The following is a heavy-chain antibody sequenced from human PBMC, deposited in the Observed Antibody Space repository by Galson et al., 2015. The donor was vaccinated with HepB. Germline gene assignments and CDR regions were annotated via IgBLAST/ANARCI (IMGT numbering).Heavy chain of an antibody. J-gene: IGHJ6*02. CDR3: AKSVGRSGHYVGWVYGMDV. CDR2: ISGSGGST. D-gene: IGHD3-3*01. Sequence: SLRLSCAASGFTFSNYAMSWVRQAPGKGLEWVSVISGSGGSTHYADSVKDRLTISRDNSQNTLYLHMNSLRVEDTAVYYCAKSVGRSGHYVGWVYGMDVWGQGTTVTVSS. V-gene: IGHV3-23*01. CDR1: GFTFSNYA.